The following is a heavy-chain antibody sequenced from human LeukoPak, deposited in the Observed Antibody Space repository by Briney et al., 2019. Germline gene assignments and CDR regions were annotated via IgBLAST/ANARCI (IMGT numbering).Heavy chain of an antibody. D-gene: IGHD5/OR15-5a*01. V-gene: IGHV3-53*01. Sequence: GGSLRLSCAASGFTVSNNYMSWVRQAPGRGLAWVSVIYNGGSTYYADSVKGRFTISGDNSKNTLYLQMNSLRAEDTAVYYCARFYGSTRNDAFDIWGQGTMVTVSS. CDR3: ARFYGSTRNDAFDI. CDR2: IYNGGST. CDR1: GFTVSNNY. J-gene: IGHJ3*02.